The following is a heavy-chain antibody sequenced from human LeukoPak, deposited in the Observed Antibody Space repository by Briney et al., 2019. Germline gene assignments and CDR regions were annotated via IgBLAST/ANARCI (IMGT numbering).Heavy chain of an antibody. J-gene: IGHJ4*02. Sequence: PSETLSLTCTVSGGSISINTHYWGWIRQPPGKGLEWIGSIYYSGTTYYTPSLKSRVTISIETSNNHFSLKLSSVTAADTAVYYCARRASGVGGKKEIDYWGQGILVTVSS. V-gene: IGHV4-39*02. D-gene: IGHD4-23*01. CDR1: GGSISINTHY. CDR2: IYYSGTT. CDR3: ARRASGVGGKKEIDY.